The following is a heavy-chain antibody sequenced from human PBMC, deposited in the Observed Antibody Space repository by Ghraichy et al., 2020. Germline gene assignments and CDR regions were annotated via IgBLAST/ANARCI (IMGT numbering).Heavy chain of an antibody. V-gene: IGHV3-21*01. D-gene: IGHD4-17*01. CDR1: GFTFSSYS. CDR3: ARPTAQYGDYGFDY. CDR2: ISSSSSYI. Sequence: GGSLRLSCAVSGFTFSSYSMNWVRQAPGKGLEWVSSISSSSSYIYYADSVKGRFTISRDNAKNSLYLQMNSLRAEDTAVYYCARPTAQYGDYGFDYWGQGTLVTVSS. J-gene: IGHJ4*02.